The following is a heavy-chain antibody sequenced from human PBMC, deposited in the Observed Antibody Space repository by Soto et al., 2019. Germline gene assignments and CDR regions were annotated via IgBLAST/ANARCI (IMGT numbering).Heavy chain of an antibody. D-gene: IGHD3-3*02. Sequence: SVKVSCRVTRDTFSGYTISWVRQAPGQGLEWMGRIIPILGIANYAQKFQGRVTITADKSTSTAYMELSSLRSEDTAVYYCARGGGYSIFNNTAYTYMY. CDR1: RDTFSGYT. V-gene: IGHV1-69*02. CDR3: ARGGGYSIFNNTAYTYMY. CDR2: IIPILGIA. J-gene: IGHJ6*03.